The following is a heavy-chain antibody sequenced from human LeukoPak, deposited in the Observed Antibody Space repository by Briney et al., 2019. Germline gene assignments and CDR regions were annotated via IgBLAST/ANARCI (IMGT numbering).Heavy chain of an antibody. J-gene: IGHJ6*03. CDR2: VYSGGKT. CDR3: ARDPGVIPVHYMDV. D-gene: IGHD4-23*01. V-gene: IGHV3-66*02. CDR1: GFTVEDTY. Sequence: GGSLRLSCSTSGFTVEDTYMSLVRQTPGKGLEVASVVYSGGKTFYADSVKGRFTITRDNTKKTVYLQMITLRADDKAVYYCARDPGVIPVHYMDVWGKGTTVIVPS.